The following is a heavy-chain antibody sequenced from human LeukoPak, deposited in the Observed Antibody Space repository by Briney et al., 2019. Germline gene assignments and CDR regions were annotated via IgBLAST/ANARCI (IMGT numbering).Heavy chain of an antibody. D-gene: IGHD1-26*01. CDR1: GFTVSSNY. CDR2: IYSGGST. CDR3: ARATGATNEFDY. Sequence: GGSLRLSCAASGFTVSSNYMSWVRQAPGKGLEWVSVIYSGGSTYYADSVKGRFTIPRDNSKNTLYLQMNSLRAEDTAVYYCARATGATNEFDYWGQGTLVTVSS. J-gene: IGHJ4*02. V-gene: IGHV3-66*01.